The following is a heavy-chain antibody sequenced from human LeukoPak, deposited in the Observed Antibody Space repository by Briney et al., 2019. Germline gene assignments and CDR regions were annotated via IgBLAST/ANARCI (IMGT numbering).Heavy chain of an antibody. CDR2: MNPNSGNT. CDR1: GYTFTSYD. D-gene: IGHD3-3*01. CDR3: ARGLRDFWSGYYFDS. J-gene: IGHJ4*02. V-gene: IGHV1-8*01. Sequence: ASVKVSCKASGYTFTSYDINWVRQATGQGLEWMGWMNPNSGNTGYAQKFQGRVTMTRNTSISTAYMELSSLRSEDTAVYYCARGLRDFWSGYYFDSWAKGTLVPVSS.